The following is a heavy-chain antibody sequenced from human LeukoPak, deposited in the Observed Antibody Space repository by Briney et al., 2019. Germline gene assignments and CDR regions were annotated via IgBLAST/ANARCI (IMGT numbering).Heavy chain of an antibody. Sequence: GGSLRLSCAASGFTFNSYWMHWVRQAPGKGLVWVSRINSDGSRTAYADSVKGRFSISRDNAKNTLYLQMNSLRVEDTAAYYCARGYGDWFDPWGQGTLVTVSS. J-gene: IGHJ5*02. CDR1: GFTFNSYW. CDR3: ARGYGDWFDP. CDR2: INSDGSRT. V-gene: IGHV3-74*01. D-gene: IGHD3-10*01.